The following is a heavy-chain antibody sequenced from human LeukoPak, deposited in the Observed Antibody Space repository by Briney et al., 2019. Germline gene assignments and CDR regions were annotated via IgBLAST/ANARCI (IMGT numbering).Heavy chain of an antibody. V-gene: IGHV1-69*06. CDR1: GYTFTGYY. Sequence: SVKVSCKASGYTFTGYYMHWVRQAPGQGLEWMGGIIPIFGTANYAQKFQGRVTITADKSTSTAYMELSSLRSEDTAVYYCARTGGYSYGFGYWGQGTLVTVSS. CDR3: ARTGGYSYGFGY. D-gene: IGHD5-18*01. CDR2: IIPIFGTA. J-gene: IGHJ4*02.